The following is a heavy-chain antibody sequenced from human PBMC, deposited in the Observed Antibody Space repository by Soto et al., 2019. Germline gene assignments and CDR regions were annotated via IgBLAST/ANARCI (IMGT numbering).Heavy chain of an antibody. CDR2: IYSSGDT. Sequence: SETLSLTCAVSGGSINNFYWSWIRQPPGKGLEWLGYIYSSGDTNYSPSLKSRVTISVDRSKNQFSLKLSSVTAADMAVYYCARDYPYFTLTTTGGMDVWGQGTTVTVSS. CDR3: ARDYPYFTLTTTGGMDV. V-gene: IGHV4-59*01. D-gene: IGHD4-17*01. J-gene: IGHJ6*02. CDR1: GGSINNFY.